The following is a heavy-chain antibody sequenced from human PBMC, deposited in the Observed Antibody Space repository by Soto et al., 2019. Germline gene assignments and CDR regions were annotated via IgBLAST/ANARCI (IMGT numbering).Heavy chain of an antibody. J-gene: IGHJ5*02. CDR3: AGDPPGEGAAMFDL. CDR1: GYTFSNYG. D-gene: IGHD3-10*01. CDR2: ISAYNGNI. Sequence: QVQLVQSGTEVKKPGASVKVSCKASGYTFSNYGISWVRQAPGQGLEWMGWISAYNGNIKFAQKVQGRVTMTTDTFTSKAYMELRSLRSDDPAVYYCAGDPPGEGAAMFDLWGQGTLVTVSS. V-gene: IGHV1-18*01.